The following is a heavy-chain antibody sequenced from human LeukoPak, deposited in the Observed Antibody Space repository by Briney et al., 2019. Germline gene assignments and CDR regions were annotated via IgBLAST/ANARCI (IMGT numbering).Heavy chain of an antibody. D-gene: IGHD3-16*01. CDR3: ARTGGDNWFDP. Sequence: SETPSLTCTVSGGSISSYYWSWIRQPPGKGLEWIGYIYTSGSTNYNPSLKSRVTISVDTSKNQFSLKLSSVTAADTAVYYCARTGGDNWFDPWGQGTLVTVSS. J-gene: IGHJ5*02. V-gene: IGHV4-4*09. CDR1: GGSISSYY. CDR2: IYTSGST.